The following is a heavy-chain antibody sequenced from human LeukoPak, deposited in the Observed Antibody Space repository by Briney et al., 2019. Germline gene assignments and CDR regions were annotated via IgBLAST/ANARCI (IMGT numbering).Heavy chain of an antibody. Sequence: PSETLSLTCTVSGGSISSSSYYWGWIRQPPGKGLKWIGSIYYSGSTYYNPSLKSRVTISVDTSKNQFSLKLSSVTAADTAVYYCARLYGGRHDAFDIWGQGTMVTVSS. CDR2: IYYSGST. D-gene: IGHD2/OR15-2a*01. CDR3: ARLYGGRHDAFDI. J-gene: IGHJ3*02. V-gene: IGHV4-39*01. CDR1: GGSISSSSYY.